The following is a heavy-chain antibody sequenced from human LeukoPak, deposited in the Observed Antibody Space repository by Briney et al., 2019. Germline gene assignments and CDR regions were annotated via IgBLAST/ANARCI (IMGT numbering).Heavy chain of an antibody. CDR2: INHSGST. Sequence: SETLSLTCAVYGGSFSGYYWSWIRQPPGKGLEWIGEINHSGSTNYNPSLKSRVAISVDTSKNQFSLKLYSVTAADTAVYYCARGPTANNWFDPWGQGTLVTVSS. CDR3: ARGPTANNWFDP. CDR1: GGSFSGYY. J-gene: IGHJ5*02. D-gene: IGHD4-17*01. V-gene: IGHV4-34*01.